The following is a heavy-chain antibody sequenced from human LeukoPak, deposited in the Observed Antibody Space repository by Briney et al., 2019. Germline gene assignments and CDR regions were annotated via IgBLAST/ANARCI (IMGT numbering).Heavy chain of an antibody. CDR2: INPNSSGT. D-gene: IGHD3-3*01. CDR3: AGAPYYDFWSGHNWFDP. Sequence: GASXKVSCKASGYTFTGYYMHWVRQAPGQGLEWMGRINPNSSGTNYAQKFQGRVTMTRDTSISTAYMELSRLRSDDTAVYYCAGAPYYDFWSGHNWFDPWGQGTLVTVSS. J-gene: IGHJ5*02. V-gene: IGHV1-2*06. CDR1: GYTFTGYY.